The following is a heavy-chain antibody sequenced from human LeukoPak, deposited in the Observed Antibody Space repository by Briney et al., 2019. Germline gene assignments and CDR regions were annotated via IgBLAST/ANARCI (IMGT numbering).Heavy chain of an antibody. J-gene: IGHJ4*02. CDR1: RYTFTGYY. D-gene: IGHD4-23*01. CDR3: ARAFEATVVTNDY. Sequence: GASVKVSCKASRYTFTGYYMHWVRQAPGQGLEWMGRINPNSGDTNYAQKFQGRVTMTRDTSISTAYMELSRLRSDDTAVYYCARAFEATVVTNDYWGQGTLVTVSS. V-gene: IGHV1-2*06. CDR2: INPNSGDT.